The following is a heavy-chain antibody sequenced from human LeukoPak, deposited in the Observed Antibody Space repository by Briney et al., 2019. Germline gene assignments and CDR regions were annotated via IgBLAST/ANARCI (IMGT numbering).Heavy chain of an antibody. CDR1: GYTFTSYY. D-gene: IGHD6-19*01. Sequence: ASVKVSCKASGYTFTSYYMHWVRQAPGQGLEWMGIINPSGGSTSYAQKFQSRVTMTRDTSTSTVYMELSSLRSEDTAVYYCARAPPGQQWLEYYFDYWGQGTLVTVSS. J-gene: IGHJ4*02. CDR3: ARAPPGQQWLEYYFDY. V-gene: IGHV1-46*01. CDR2: INPSGGST.